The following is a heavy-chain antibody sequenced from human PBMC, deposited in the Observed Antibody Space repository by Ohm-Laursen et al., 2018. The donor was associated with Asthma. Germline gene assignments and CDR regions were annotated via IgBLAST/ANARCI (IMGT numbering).Heavy chain of an antibody. CDR2: ISTASSFI. J-gene: IGHJ1*01. CDR3: ARIGPEWELPGREYSLHH. CDR1: GYTFSRYS. Sequence: GSLRLSCTASGYTFSRYSIHWVRQIPGKGLEWAASISTASSFIYYADSVRGRFTTSRGNARNSVYLQMNSLRAEDTALYYCARIGPEWELPGREYSLHHWGEGTLVTVSS. V-gene: IGHV3-21*01. D-gene: IGHD1-26*01.